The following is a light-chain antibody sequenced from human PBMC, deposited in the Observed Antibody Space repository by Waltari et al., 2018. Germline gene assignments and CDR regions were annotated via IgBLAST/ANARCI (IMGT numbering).Light chain of an antibody. CDR3: SAWDSSVSAWV. J-gene: IGLJ3*02. Sequence: QAGLTQPPSVSKDLRQTATLTCTGSSNNVAYQGAAWLQQHQGHPPKLLSYRNNNRPSGISERFSASRSGNTASLTISGLQPEDEADYYCSAWDSSVSAWVFGGGTKLTVL. V-gene: IGLV10-54*01. CDR1: SNNVAYQG. CDR2: RNN.